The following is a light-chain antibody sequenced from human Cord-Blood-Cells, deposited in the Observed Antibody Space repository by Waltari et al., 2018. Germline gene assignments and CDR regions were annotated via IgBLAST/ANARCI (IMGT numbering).Light chain of an antibody. CDR2: DVS. V-gene: IGLV2-11*01. J-gene: IGLJ1*01. CDR1: SSDVGGYNY. CDR3: CSYAGSYV. Sequence: QSALTQPRSVSGSPGQSVTISCPGTSSDVGGYNYVSWYQQHPGKAPKLMIYDVSKRPSWVPDRFSGSKSGNTASLTISGLQAEDEADYYCCSYAGSYVFGTGTKVTVL.